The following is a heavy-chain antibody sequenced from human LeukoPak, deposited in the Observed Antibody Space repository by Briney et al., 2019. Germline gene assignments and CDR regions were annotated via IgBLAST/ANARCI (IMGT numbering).Heavy chain of an antibody. CDR1: GYTFTSYG. CDR3: ARDRLLWFGELHWFDP. V-gene: IGHV1-18*01. J-gene: IGHJ5*02. CDR2: ISAYNGNT. Sequence: ASVKVSCEASGYTFTSYGISWVRQAPGQGLEWMGWISAYNGNTNYAQKLQGRVTMTTDTSTSTAYMELRSLRSDDTAVYYCARDRLLWFGELHWFDPWGQGTLVTVSS. D-gene: IGHD3-10*01.